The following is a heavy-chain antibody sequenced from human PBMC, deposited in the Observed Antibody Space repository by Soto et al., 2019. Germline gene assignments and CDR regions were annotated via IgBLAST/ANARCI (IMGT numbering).Heavy chain of an antibody. Sequence: EVQMLESGGYLVQPGGSLRVSCASGFTFSHYTMAWVRQAPGKGLEWVSGFSRSNGVAYYADSVKGRFTISRDNSKNTVFLQMNSLRAEDTAVYYCANGGLHGSIDGGLSYFHHWDQGTLVTASS. CDR3: ANGGLHGSIDGGLSYFHH. J-gene: IGHJ4*02. CDR2: FSRSNGVA. V-gene: IGHV3-23*01. D-gene: IGHD2-15*01. CDR1: GFTFSHYT.